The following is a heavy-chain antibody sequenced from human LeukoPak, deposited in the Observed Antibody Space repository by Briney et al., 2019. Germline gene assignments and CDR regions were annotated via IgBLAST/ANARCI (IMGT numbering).Heavy chain of an antibody. Sequence: PSETLSLTCTVSGXSISSYYWSWIRQPPGKGLEWIGYIYYSGSTNYNPSLKSRVTISVDTSKNQFSLKLSSVTAADTAVYYCARTTDWGAFDIWGQGTMVTVSS. J-gene: IGHJ3*02. CDR3: ARTTDWGAFDI. V-gene: IGHV4-59*01. CDR2: IYYSGST. CDR1: GXSISSYY. D-gene: IGHD3-16*01.